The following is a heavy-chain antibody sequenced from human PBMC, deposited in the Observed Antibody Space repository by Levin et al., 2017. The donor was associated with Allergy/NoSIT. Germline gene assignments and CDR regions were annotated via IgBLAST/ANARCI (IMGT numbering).Heavy chain of an antibody. Sequence: PSETLSLTCAVYGGSFDGRYWTWIRQPPGKGLEWIGQINDSGNTNYNPSLKSRVTMSVDTSKNQFSLRPNSVTAADTAVYYCARRGTLWKIEQWLDTGFDYWGQGTLVTVSS. CDR2: INDSGNT. D-gene: IGHD6-19*01. CDR3: ARRGTLWKIEQWLDTGFDY. J-gene: IGHJ4*02. CDR1: GGSFDGRY. V-gene: IGHV4-34*01.